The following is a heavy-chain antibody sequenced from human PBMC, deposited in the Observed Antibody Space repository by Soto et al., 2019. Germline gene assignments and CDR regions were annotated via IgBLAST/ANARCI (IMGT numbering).Heavy chain of an antibody. CDR3: ANIQADYYYGMDV. V-gene: IGHV3-23*01. J-gene: IGHJ6*02. CDR2: ISGSGGST. Sequence: PGGSLRLSCAASGVTFSSYAMSWVRQAPGKGLEWVSSISGSGGSTYYADSVKGRFTISRDNSKNTLYLQMNSLRAEDTAVYYCANIQADYYYGMDVWGQGTTVTVSS. CDR1: GVTFSSYA.